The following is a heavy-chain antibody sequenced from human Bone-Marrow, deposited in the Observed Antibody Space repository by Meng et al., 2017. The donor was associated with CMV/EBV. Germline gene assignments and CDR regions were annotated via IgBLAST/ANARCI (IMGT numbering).Heavy chain of an antibody. Sequence: GESLKISCAASGYTFSSYAMSWVRQAPGKGLEWVSTLGDNGDKTYNADSVKGRFTISRDSSKNTLYLQMNSLRADDTAVYYCAKAALYGSGSYYSAFDMWGKGTMVTVSS. CDR2: LGDNGDKT. V-gene: IGHV3-23*01. D-gene: IGHD3-10*01. CDR3: AKAALYGSGSYYSAFDM. CDR1: GYTFSSYA. J-gene: IGHJ3*02.